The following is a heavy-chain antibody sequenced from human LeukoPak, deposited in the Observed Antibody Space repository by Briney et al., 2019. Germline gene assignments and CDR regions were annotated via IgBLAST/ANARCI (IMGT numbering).Heavy chain of an antibody. Sequence: GGSLRLSCAASGFSFSGFWMSWVRQAPGKGLEWVANIRQGGSEKNYVDSVNGRFSISRDNAKNSLYLQMNSLRAEDTAVYFCARRYGYNYPTLDYWGQGTLVTVSS. J-gene: IGHJ4*02. V-gene: IGHV3-7*01. CDR1: GFSFSGFW. CDR2: IRQGGSEK. CDR3: ARRYGYNYPTLDY. D-gene: IGHD5-24*01.